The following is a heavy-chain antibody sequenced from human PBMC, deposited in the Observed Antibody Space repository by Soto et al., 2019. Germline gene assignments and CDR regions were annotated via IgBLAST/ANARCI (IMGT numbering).Heavy chain of an antibody. J-gene: IGHJ4*02. Sequence: PXVSLRLSCAASGFTFSSYGMHWVRQAPGKGLEWVAVIWYDGSNKYYADSVKGRFTISRDNSKNTLYLQMNSLRAEDTAVYYCARDESSSSGRSDYWGQGTLVTVSS. V-gene: IGHV3-33*01. CDR1: GFTFSSYG. D-gene: IGHD6-13*01. CDR3: ARDESSSSGRSDY. CDR2: IWYDGSNK.